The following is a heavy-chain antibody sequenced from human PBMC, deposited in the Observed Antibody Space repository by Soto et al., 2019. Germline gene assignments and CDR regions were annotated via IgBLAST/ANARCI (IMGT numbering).Heavy chain of an antibody. D-gene: IGHD5-12*01. V-gene: IGHV1-2*04. J-gene: IGHJ4*02. CDR1: GYTFTGYY. CDR3: ARSPAVEMATIDY. CDR2: INPNSGGT. Sequence: QVQLVQSGAEVKKPGASVEVSCKASGYTFTGYYMHWVRQAPGQGLEWMGWINPNSGGTNYAQKFQGWVTMTRDTSISTAYMELSRLRSDDTAVYYCARSPAVEMATIDYWGQGTLVTVSS.